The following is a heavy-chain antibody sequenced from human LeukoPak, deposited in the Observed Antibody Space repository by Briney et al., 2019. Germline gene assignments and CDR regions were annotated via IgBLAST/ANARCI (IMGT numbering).Heavy chain of an antibody. CDR3: ARDSTGTTYTDAFDI. CDR1: GGSFSGYY. V-gene: IGHV4-34*01. D-gene: IGHD1-7*01. J-gene: IGHJ3*02. CDR2: INHSGST. Sequence: SETLSLTCAVYGGSFSGYYWSWIRQPPGKGLEWIGEINHSGSTNYNPSLKSRVTISVDTSKNQLSLKLSSVTAADTAVYYCARDSTGTTYTDAFDIWGQGTMVTVSS.